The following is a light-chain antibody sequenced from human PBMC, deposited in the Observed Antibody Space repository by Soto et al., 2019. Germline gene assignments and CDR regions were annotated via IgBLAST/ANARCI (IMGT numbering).Light chain of an antibody. CDR2: DAS. CDR1: RKGSSSY. Sequence: VFRQSPDTPSLSLVEKATISSRGTRKGSSSYLAWYQQKPGQAPRLLIYDASNRATGIPARFSGSGSGTDFTLTISSLEPEDFAVYYCQQRSKWPLTFGGGTKVDIK. CDR3: QQRSKWPLT. J-gene: IGKJ4*01. V-gene: IGKV3-11*01.